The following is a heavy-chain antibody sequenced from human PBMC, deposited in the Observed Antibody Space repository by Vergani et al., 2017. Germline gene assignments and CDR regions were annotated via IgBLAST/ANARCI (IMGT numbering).Heavy chain of an antibody. J-gene: IGHJ3*02. Sequence: EVQLLESGGDLVQPGGSLRLSCAASGFTFIMHAMSWVRQAPGKGLEWVSGISGSGGFTYYADSVKGRFTISRDNSKNTMFLQMNSLRAEDTAVYYCARDRGIVGAPNDAFDIWGQGTMVTVSS. CDR1: GFTFIMHA. D-gene: IGHD1-26*01. CDR2: ISGSGGFT. V-gene: IGHV3-23*01. CDR3: ARDRGIVGAPNDAFDI.